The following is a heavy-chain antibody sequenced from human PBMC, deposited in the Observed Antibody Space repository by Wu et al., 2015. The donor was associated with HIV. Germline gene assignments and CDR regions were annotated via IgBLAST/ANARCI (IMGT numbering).Heavy chain of an antibody. D-gene: IGHD2-15*01. J-gene: IGHJ2*01. CDR2: ISAYNGNA. Sequence: QVQLVQSGAEVKKPGASVKVSCKASGYTFTSYGISWVRQAPGQGLEWMGWISAYNGNANYAQKLQGRVTMTTDTSTSTAYMELRSLRSDDTAVYYCARVSLGGYCSGGSCYSPWYFDLWGRGTLVTVSS. V-gene: IGHV1-18*01. CDR1: GYTFTSYG. CDR3: ARVSLGGYCSGGSCYSPWYFDL.